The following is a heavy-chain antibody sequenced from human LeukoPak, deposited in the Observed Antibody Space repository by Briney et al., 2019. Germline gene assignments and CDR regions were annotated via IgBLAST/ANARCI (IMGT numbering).Heavy chain of an antibody. CDR3: ARSVVVPAASGYFDY. J-gene: IGHJ4*02. V-gene: IGHV3-53*01. CDR1: GFTVSRTF. D-gene: IGHD2-2*01. Sequence: GGSLRLSCAASGFTVSRTFMNWVRQAPGEGLEWVSIIYTDGRTYYADSVKGRFTISRDDSKNTLYLQMNSLRAEDTAVYSCARSVVVPAASGYFDYWGQGTLVTVSS. CDR2: IYTDGRT.